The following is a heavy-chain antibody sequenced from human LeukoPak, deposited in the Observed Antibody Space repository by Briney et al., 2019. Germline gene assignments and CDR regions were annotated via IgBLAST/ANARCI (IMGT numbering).Heavy chain of an antibody. J-gene: IGHJ4*02. CDR2: INPNSGGT. Sequence: PVASVTVSCKASGYTFTGYYMHWVRQAPGKGLEWMGWINPNSGGTNYAQKLQGRVTMTRDTSISTAYMELSRLRSDDTAVYYCARHTDYYGSGSYYRSPYFDYWGQGTLVTVSS. D-gene: IGHD3-10*01. CDR3: ARHTDYYGSGSYYRSPYFDY. V-gene: IGHV1-2*02. CDR1: GYTFTGYY.